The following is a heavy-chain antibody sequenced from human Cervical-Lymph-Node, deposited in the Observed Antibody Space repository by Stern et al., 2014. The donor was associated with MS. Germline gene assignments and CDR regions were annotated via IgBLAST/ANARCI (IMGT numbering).Heavy chain of an antibody. J-gene: IGHJ4*02. V-gene: IGHV3-30*18. Sequence: VQLVESGGGVVQPGRSLRLSCAASGFTFSSYGMHWVRQAPGKGLEWVAVISYDGSNKYYADAVKGRFTISRDNSKNTLYLQMNSLRAEDTAVYYCAKDARDSSSHFDYWGQGTLVTVSS. CDR3: AKDARDSSSHFDY. CDR2: ISYDGSNK. CDR1: GFTFSSYG. D-gene: IGHD6-6*01.